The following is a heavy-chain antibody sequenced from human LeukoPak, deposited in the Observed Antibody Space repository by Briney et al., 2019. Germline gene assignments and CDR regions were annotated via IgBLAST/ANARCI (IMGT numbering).Heavy chain of an antibody. Sequence: GGSLRLSCAASGFTFSDYAMSWVRQAPGKGLEWVSDISGSGGGTYYADSVKGRFTTSRDNSRNTLYLRMNSLRVEDMAVYYCAKDLAGSNTSWPNYYYYGMDVWGQGTTVTVPS. D-gene: IGHD2-2*01. J-gene: IGHJ6*02. CDR3: AKDLAGSNTSWPNYYYYGMDV. CDR1: GFTFSDYA. V-gene: IGHV3-23*01. CDR2: ISGSGGGT.